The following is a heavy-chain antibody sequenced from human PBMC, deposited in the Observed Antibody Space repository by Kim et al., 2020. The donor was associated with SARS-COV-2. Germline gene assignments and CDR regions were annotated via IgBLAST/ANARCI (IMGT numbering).Heavy chain of an antibody. V-gene: IGHV7-4-1*02. CDR3: ARGDTSGYLFAY. D-gene: IGHD3-22*01. CDR2: ISTKTGNP. J-gene: IGHJ4*02. Sequence: ASVKVSCKASGYTFTTYPLHWLRQAPVQGPEWMGWISTKTGNPTYVQGFTGRFVFSFDTSVSTAYLQISSLKAEDTAVYYCARGDTSGYLFAYWGQGSLVTVSS. CDR1: GYTFTTYP.